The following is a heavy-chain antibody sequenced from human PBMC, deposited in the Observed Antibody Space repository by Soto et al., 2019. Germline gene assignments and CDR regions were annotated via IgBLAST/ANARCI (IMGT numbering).Heavy chain of an antibody. D-gene: IGHD3-22*01. Sequence: GESLKISCKGSGYRFSSYWIAWVRQLPGKGLEWMGIIYPGDSDTRYSPSFQGQVTFSVDKSNNTAYLQWSSLKASDTAMYYCARQGSIGAYYYYGMDVWGQGTAVTVSS. CDR3: ARQGSIGAYYYYGMDV. CDR1: GYRFSSYW. J-gene: IGHJ6*02. V-gene: IGHV5-51*01. CDR2: IYPGDSDT.